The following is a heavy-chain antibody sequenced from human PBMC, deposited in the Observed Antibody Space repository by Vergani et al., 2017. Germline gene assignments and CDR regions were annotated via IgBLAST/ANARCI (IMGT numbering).Heavy chain of an antibody. J-gene: IGHJ4*02. Sequence: QVQLVQSGAEVKKPGSSVKVSCKASGGTFSSYAISWVRQAPGQGLEWMGGIIPIFGTANYAQKFQGRVTITADESTSTAYMELSSLRSEDTAVYYGARFGIFGVARHNGGFGGYWGQGTLVTVSS. V-gene: IGHV1-69*01. CDR2: IIPIFGTA. CDR3: ARFGIFGVARHNGGFGGY. CDR1: GGTFSSYA. D-gene: IGHD3-3*01.